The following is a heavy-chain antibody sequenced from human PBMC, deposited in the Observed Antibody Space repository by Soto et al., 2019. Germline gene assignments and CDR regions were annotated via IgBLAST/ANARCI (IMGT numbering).Heavy chain of an antibody. V-gene: IGHV3-33*01. D-gene: IGHD3-10*01. CDR2: IWYDGSHT. CDR1: GFTFSSYG. Sequence: QVQLVESGGGVVQPGGSLRLSCATSGFTFSSYGLHWVRQAPGKGLEWVALIWYDGSHTYYADSVKGRFTISRDDSKSTLYLQMDSLRDEDTAVYYCARMGGWTVRHSDPYLDYWGQGPVVAVSS. J-gene: IGHJ4*02. CDR3: ARMGGWTVRHSDPYLDY.